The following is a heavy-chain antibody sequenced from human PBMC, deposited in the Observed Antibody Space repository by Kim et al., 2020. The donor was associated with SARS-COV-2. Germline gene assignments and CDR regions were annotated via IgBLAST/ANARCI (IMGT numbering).Heavy chain of an antibody. Sequence: SETLSLTCAVYGGSFSGYYWSWIRQPPGKGLEWIGEINHSGSTNYNPSLKSRVTISVDTSKNQFSLKLSSVTAADTAVYYCAREAGGYDFWSGIGRNNWFDPWGQGTLVTVSS. J-gene: IGHJ5*02. CDR3: AREAGGYDFWSGIGRNNWFDP. CDR1: GGSFSGYY. CDR2: INHSGST. D-gene: IGHD3-3*01. V-gene: IGHV4-34*01.